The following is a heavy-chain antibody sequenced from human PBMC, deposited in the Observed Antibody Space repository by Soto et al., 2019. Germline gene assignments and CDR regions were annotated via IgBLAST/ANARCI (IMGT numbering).Heavy chain of an antibody. V-gene: IGHV3-30-3*01. J-gene: IGHJ6*02. CDR2: ISYDGSNK. CDR1: GFTFSSYA. CDR3: ARATAVVTPGDYYYGMDV. D-gene: IGHD2-21*02. Sequence: GGSLRLSCAASGFTFSSYAMHWVRQAPGKGLEWVAVISYDGSNKYYADSVKGRFTISRDNSKNTLYLQMNSLRAEDTAVYYCARATAVVTPGDYYYGMDVWGQGTTVTLSS.